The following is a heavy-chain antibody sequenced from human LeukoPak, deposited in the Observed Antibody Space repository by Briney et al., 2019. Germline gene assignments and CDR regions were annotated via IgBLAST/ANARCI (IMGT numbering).Heavy chain of an antibody. V-gene: IGHV4-59*01. CDR3: AKWTPAGWFDP. D-gene: IGHD6-25*01. CDR2: IYYSGST. CDR1: GDSSSSYY. J-gene: IGHJ5*02. Sequence: SETLSLTCTVSGDSSSSYYWSWIRQPPGKGLEWIGYIYYSGSTSYNPSLKSRVTISVDTSKRQLSLKLSSVTAADTAVYYCAKWTPAGWFDPWGQGTLVTVSS.